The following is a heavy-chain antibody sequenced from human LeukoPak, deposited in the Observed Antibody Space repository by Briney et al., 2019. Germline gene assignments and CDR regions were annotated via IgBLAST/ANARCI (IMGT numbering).Heavy chain of an antibody. V-gene: IGHV4-61*02. J-gene: IGHJ4*02. CDR3: ARDNNYYGSGSYHDY. CDR1: GGSISSGSYY. D-gene: IGHD3-10*01. Sequence: SETLSLTCTVSGGSISSGSYYWSWIRQPAGKGLEWIGRIYTSGSTNYNPSLKSRVTMSVDTSKNQFSLKLSSVTAADTAVYYCARDNNYYGSGSYHDYWGQGTLVTVSS. CDR2: IYTSGST.